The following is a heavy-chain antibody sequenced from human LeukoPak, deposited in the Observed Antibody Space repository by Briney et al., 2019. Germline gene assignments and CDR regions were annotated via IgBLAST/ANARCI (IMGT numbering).Heavy chain of an antibody. CDR2: ISGWGGDT. J-gene: IGHJ4*02. Sequence: PGGSLRLSCTASGFTFTSYAMTWVRQPPGKGLEWVSRISGWGGDTYYADSVKGRFTISRDNSKNTLYLQMNSLRAEDTAVYSCARAPGSSTWYGAFNYWGQGTLVTVSS. CDR3: ARAPGSSTWYGAFNY. V-gene: IGHV3-23*01. D-gene: IGHD6-13*01. CDR1: GFTFTSYA.